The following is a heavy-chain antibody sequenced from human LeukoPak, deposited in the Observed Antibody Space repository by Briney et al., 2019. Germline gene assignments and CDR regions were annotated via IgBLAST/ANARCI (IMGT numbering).Heavy chain of an antibody. Sequence: GGSLRLSCAASGFTFSSYAMHWVRQAPGKGLEWVAVISYDGSNKYYADSVKGRFTISRDNSKNTLYLQMNSLRAEDTAVYYCARDFGSSWYYYYYYGMDVWGQGTTVTVSS. CDR2: ISYDGSNK. V-gene: IGHV3-30-3*01. J-gene: IGHJ6*02. CDR3: ARDFGSSWYYYYYYGMDV. CDR1: GFTFSSYA. D-gene: IGHD6-13*01.